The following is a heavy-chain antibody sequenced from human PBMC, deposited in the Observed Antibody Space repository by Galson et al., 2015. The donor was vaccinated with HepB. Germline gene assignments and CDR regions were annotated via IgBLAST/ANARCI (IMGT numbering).Heavy chain of an antibody. Sequence: SLRLSCAASGFIVSSNYISWVRQAPGKGLEWVSVIYSNGDTYCADSVKGRFTISRDNSKNTVYLQMNSLRAEDTAVYYCARESVEMATMIYWGQGTLVTVSS. CDR1: GFIVSSNY. CDR3: ARESVEMATMIY. J-gene: IGHJ4*02. D-gene: IGHD5-24*01. CDR2: IYSNGDT. V-gene: IGHV3-53*01.